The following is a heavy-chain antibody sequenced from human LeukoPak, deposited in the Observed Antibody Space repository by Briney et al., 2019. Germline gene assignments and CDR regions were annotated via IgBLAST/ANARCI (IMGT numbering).Heavy chain of an antibody. J-gene: IGHJ3*02. CDR2: ISSTGGTI. V-gene: IGHV3-48*01. Sequence: GGSLRLSCVASGFTFRNYLMNWVRQAPGKGLEWVSFISSTGGTIYYADSVKGRFTVSRDNDKNSLLPQMNSLRAEDTALYYCARGYSRAAFDIWSQGTMVTVSS. D-gene: IGHD2-15*01. CDR1: GFTFRNYL. CDR3: ARGYSRAAFDI.